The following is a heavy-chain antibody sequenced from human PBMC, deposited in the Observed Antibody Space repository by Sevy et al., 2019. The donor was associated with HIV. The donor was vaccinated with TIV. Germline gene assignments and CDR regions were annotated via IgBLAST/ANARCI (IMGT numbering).Heavy chain of an antibody. CDR1: GGTFSSYA. CDR3: AISMVPAAIPYYYYGMDV. V-gene: IGHV1-69*13. J-gene: IGHJ6*02. CDR2: IIPIFGTA. Sequence: ASVKVSCKASGGTFSSYAIRWVRQAPGQGLEWMGGIIPIFGTANYAQKFQGRVTITADESTSTAYMELSSLRSEDTAVYYCAISMVPAAIPYYYYGMDVWGQGTTVTVSS. D-gene: IGHD2-2*01.